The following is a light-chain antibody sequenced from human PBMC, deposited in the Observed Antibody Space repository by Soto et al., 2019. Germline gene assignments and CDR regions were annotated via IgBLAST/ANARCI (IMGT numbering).Light chain of an antibody. CDR2: EVS. CDR3: SSYAGSNNWV. J-gene: IGLJ3*02. V-gene: IGLV2-8*01. CDR1: SSDVGGYNY. Sequence: QSVLTQPPSASGSPGQSVTISCTGTSSDVGGYNYVSWYQQHPGKAPKLMIYEVSKRPSGVPDRFAGSKSDNTASLTVSGLQAEDEADYYCSSYAGSNNWVFGGGTKLTFL.